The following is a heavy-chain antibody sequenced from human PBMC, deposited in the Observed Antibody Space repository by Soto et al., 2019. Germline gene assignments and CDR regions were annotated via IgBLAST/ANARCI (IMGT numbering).Heavy chain of an antibody. V-gene: IGHV3-21*01. CDR3: ARDLYSSSARYFDY. J-gene: IGHJ4*02. CDR1: GFSFSSYS. Sequence: EVQLVESGGGLVKPGGSLRLSCAASGFSFSSYSMNWVRQAPGKGLEWVSSISSSSSYIYYADSVKGRFTISRDNAKNSLYLQMNSLRAEDTAVYYCARDLYSSSARYFDYWGQGTLVTVSS. CDR2: ISSSSSYI. D-gene: IGHD6-6*01.